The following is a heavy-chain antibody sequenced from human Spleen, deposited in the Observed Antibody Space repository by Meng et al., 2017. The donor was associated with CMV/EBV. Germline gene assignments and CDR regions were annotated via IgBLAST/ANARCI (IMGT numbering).Heavy chain of an antibody. D-gene: IGHD4-17*01. CDR1: RFTFSGYW. Sequence: GESLKISCAASRFTFSGYWMSWVRQAPGKGLEWVANINQDGSEKSYVDSVRGRFTISRDNAKNSLYLQMNSLRAEDTAVYYCARAYYGVDGMDVWGQGTTVTVSS. CDR3: ARAYYGVDGMDV. J-gene: IGHJ6*02. CDR2: INQDGSEK. V-gene: IGHV3-7*01.